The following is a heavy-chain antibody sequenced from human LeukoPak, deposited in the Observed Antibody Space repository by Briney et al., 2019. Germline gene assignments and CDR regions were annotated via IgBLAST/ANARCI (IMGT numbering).Heavy chain of an antibody. CDR2: ISGSGGST. CDR3: ARDFTGESGYSGY. V-gene: IGHV3-23*01. Sequence: PGGSLRLSCAASGFTFSSYAMSWVRQAPGKGPEWVSAISGSGGSTYYADSVKGRFTISRDNSKNTLYLQMNSLRADDTAVYYCARDFTGESGYSGYWGRGTLVTVSP. CDR1: GFTFSSYA. D-gene: IGHD5-12*01. J-gene: IGHJ4*02.